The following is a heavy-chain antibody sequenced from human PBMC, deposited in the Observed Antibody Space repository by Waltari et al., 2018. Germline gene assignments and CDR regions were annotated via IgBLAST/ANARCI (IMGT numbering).Heavy chain of an antibody. CDR1: GGTFSSHT. V-gene: IGHV1-2*02. J-gene: IGHJ4*02. D-gene: IGHD3-16*01. CDR3: ASGANPFDY. Sequence: QVLLVQSGTEVKKSGSSVKVSCKASGGTFSSHTFTWVRQAPGQGLEWMGWINPNSGGTNYAQKFQGRVTMTRDTSISTAYMELSRLRSDDTAVYYCASGANPFDYWGQGTLVTVSS. CDR2: INPNSGGT.